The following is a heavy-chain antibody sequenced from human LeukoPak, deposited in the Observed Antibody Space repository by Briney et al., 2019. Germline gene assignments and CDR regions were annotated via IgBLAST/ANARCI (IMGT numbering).Heavy chain of an antibody. Sequence: ASVKVSCKASGGTXSSYAISWVRQAPGQGLEWMEIINPSGGSTSYAQKFQDRVTMTRDTSTSTVYMELSSLRSEDTAVYYCARDFGIAAAETYFDYWGQGTLVTVSS. CDR3: ARDFGIAAAETYFDY. V-gene: IGHV1-46*01. D-gene: IGHD6-13*01. CDR1: GGTXSSYA. J-gene: IGHJ4*02. CDR2: INPSGGST.